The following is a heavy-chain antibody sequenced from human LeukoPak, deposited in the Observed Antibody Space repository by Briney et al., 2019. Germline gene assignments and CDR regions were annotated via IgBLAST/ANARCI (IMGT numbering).Heavy chain of an antibody. CDR3: TRSGRGGAFDI. J-gene: IGHJ3*02. D-gene: IGHD1-26*01. Sequence: GGSLRLSCAASGFTFDDYGMSWVRQAPGKGLVWVSRIYSDGGRTDYADSVKGRFTISGENAKNTLYLQMNSLRDEDTAVYYCTRSGRGGAFDIWGQGTRVTVSS. CDR1: GFTFDDYG. CDR2: IYSDGGRT. V-gene: IGHV3-74*01.